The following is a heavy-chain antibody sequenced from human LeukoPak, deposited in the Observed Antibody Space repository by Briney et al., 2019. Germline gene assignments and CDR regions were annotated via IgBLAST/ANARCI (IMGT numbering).Heavy chain of an antibody. CDR1: GFTFSNYL. J-gene: IGHJ3*01. V-gene: IGHV3-74*01. CDR2: INTDESNA. CDR3: GRGGDGINV. Sequence: GGSLRLSCAASGFTFSNYLMHWARQAPGKGLVWVSRINTDESNAYADSVKGRFTISRDNAKNTLYLQMNSLRAEDTAVYFCGRGGDGINVWGQGTTVIVSS.